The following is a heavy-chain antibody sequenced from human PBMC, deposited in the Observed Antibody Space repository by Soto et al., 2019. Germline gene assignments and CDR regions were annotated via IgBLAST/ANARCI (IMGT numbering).Heavy chain of an antibody. CDR3: AREDRKRSSSWYPGGRHYCYGMDV. J-gene: IGHJ6*02. Sequence: QVQLVQSGAEVKKPGASVKVSCKASGYTFTSYYMHWVRQAPGQGLEWMGIINPSGGSTSYAQKFQGRVTMTRDTSTSRGYQEQSSLRAEDTAVYYCAREDRKRSSSWYPGGRHYCYGMDVWGQGTTVTVSS. CDR2: INPSGGST. V-gene: IGHV1-46*01. CDR1: GYTFTSYY. D-gene: IGHD6-13*01.